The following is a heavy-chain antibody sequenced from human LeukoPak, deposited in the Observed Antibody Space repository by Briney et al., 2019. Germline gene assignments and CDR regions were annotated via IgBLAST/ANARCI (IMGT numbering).Heavy chain of an antibody. CDR3: ARQDPTYYYDSSHAFDI. CDR1: GGSISSYY. Sequence: SETLSLTCTVSGGSISSYYWSWIRQPPGKGLAWIGYIYYSGSTNYNPSLKSRVTISVDTSKNQFSLKLSSVTAADTAVYYCARQDPTYYYDSSHAFDIWGQGTMVTVSS. V-gene: IGHV4-59*01. D-gene: IGHD3-22*01. J-gene: IGHJ3*02. CDR2: IYYSGST.